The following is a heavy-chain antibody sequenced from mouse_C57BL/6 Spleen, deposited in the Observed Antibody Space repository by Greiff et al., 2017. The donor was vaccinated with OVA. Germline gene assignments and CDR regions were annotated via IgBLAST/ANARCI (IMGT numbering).Heavy chain of an antibody. J-gene: IGHJ1*03. Sequence: VQLQQSGPELVKPGASVKIPCKASGYTFTDYNMDWVKQSHGKSLEWIGDINPNNGGTIYNQKFKGKATLTVDKSSSTAYMELRSLTSEDTAVYYCARLDSKEDWYFDVWGTGTTVTVSS. CDR1: GYTFTDYN. V-gene: IGHV1-18*01. CDR3: ARLDSKEDWYFDV. D-gene: IGHD2-5*01. CDR2: INPNNGGT.